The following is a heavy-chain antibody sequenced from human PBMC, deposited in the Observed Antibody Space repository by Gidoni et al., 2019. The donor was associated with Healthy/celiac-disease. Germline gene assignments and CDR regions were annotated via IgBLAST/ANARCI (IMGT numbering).Heavy chain of an antibody. Sequence: QGQLVQSGAEVKKPGASVKVSCKASGYSGTSYGISWGRQAPGQGLEWMGWIGGYSGNTNYAQKLQGRVTMTTDTYTSTAYMELRSRRSDDTAVYYCARISNAAAAGTFDYWGQGTLVTVSS. CDR2: IGGYSGNT. CDR1: GYSGTSYG. V-gene: IGHV1-18*01. D-gene: IGHD6-13*01. CDR3: ARISNAAAAGTFDY. J-gene: IGHJ4*02.